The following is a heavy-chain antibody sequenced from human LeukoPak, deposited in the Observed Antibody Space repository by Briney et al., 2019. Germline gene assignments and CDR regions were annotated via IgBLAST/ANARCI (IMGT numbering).Heavy chain of an antibody. Sequence: AGGSLRLSCAASGLTFSSYAMMWLRQAPGQGLEWVSAITGSGGWALYADSVKGRFTISRDNSKNTLYLQMNSLRAEDTAVYYCAIGPPDIAVAGSWGQGTLVTVSS. D-gene: IGHD6-19*01. J-gene: IGHJ4*02. CDR2: ITGSGGWA. CDR1: GLTFSSYA. V-gene: IGHV3-23*01. CDR3: AIGPPDIAVAGS.